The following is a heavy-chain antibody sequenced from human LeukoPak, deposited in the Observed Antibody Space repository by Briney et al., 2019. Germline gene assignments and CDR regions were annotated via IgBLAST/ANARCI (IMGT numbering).Heavy chain of an antibody. CDR2: ISGSGGST. Sequence: GGSLRLSCAASGFTFSSYAMSWVRQAPGKGLEWVSAISGSGGSTYYADSVKGRFTISRDNSKNTLYLQMNSLRAEDTAVYYCAKPGRVTMARGANFDYWGQGTLVTVSS. CDR1: GFTFSSYA. J-gene: IGHJ4*02. D-gene: IGHD3-10*01. CDR3: AKPGRVTMARGANFDY. V-gene: IGHV3-23*01.